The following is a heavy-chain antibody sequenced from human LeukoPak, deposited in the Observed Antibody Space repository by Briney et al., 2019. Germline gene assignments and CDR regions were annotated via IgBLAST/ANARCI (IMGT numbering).Heavy chain of an antibody. V-gene: IGHV4-59*11. CDR3: AREQASYSSGWYVPAFYI. CDR1: GGSISSHY. Sequence: PSETLSLTCTVSGGSISSHYWSWIRQPPGKGLEWVGYIYYSGRTNYNPSLKSRVTISVDTSKNQFSLKLSSVTAADTAVYYCAREQASYSSGWYVPAFYIWGQGTMVTVSS. J-gene: IGHJ3*02. D-gene: IGHD6-19*01. CDR2: IYYSGRT.